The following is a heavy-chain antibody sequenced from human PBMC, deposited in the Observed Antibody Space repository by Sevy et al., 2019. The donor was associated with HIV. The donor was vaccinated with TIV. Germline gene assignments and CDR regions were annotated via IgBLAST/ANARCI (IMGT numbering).Heavy chain of an antibody. Sequence: GGSLRLSCAASGFTFSSYGMHWVRQAPGKGLEWVAFIRYDGSNKYYADSVKDRFTISRDNSKNTLYLQMNSLRAEDTAVYYCANCITIFGVVISYYYGMDVWGQGTTVTVSS. CDR2: IRYDGSNK. J-gene: IGHJ6*02. V-gene: IGHV3-30*02. CDR3: ANCITIFGVVISYYYGMDV. D-gene: IGHD3-3*01. CDR1: GFTFSSYG.